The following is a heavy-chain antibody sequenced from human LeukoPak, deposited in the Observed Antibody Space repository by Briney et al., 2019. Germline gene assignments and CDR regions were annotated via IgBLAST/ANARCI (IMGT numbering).Heavy chain of an antibody. CDR2: IYHTGST. CDR3: ARLVSSRSFDY. Sequence: SETLSLTCTVSGGSISTKYWSWIRQSPGKGLEWIGYIYHTGSTNYNPSLESRVTISVDTSKNQLSLKLTSVTAADTAVYYCARLVSSRSFDYWGQGTTVTVSS. CDR1: GGSISTKY. D-gene: IGHD2/OR15-2a*01. J-gene: IGHJ4*03. V-gene: IGHV4-59*08.